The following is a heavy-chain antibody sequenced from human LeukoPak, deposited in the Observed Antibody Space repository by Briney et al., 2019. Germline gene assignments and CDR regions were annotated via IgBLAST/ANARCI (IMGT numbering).Heavy chain of an antibody. CDR2: INRDGGLT. CDR1: GFTFSENW. D-gene: IGHD6-13*01. CDR3: AREEHRLAEAGTSAFDL. Sequence: GGSVRLSCVASGFTFSENWMHWVRQAPGKGLAWVSHINRDGGLTNYADSVKGRFTISRDNTRNTVYMQMRSLRVEDTAIYFCAREEHRLAEAGTSAFDLGGQGTLVTVSP. V-gene: IGHV3-74*01. J-gene: IGHJ3*01.